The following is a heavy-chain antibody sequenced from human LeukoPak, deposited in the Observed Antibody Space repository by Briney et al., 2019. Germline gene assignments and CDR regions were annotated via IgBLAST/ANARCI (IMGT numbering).Heavy chain of an antibody. CDR2: MNPNSGNT. CDR3: ARDNVWQQLEKYFQH. V-gene: IGHV1-8*01. D-gene: IGHD6-13*01. J-gene: IGHJ1*01. CDR1: GYTFTSYD. Sequence: ASVKVSCKASGYTFTSYDINWVRQATGQGLEWMGWMNPNSGNTGYAQKFQGRVTMTRNTSISTAYMELSSLRSEDTAVYYCARDNVWQQLEKYFQHWGQGTLVTVSS.